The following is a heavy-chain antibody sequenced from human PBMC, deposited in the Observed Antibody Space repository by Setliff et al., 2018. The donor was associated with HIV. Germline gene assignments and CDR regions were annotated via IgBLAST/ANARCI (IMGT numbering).Heavy chain of an antibody. Sequence: SETLSLTCTVSGDSISSGGYRWSWIRQSAGRGLEWIGRIDSSGTTDYKPSLKGRVAISVDTSRNQFSLRVTSVTAADTAVYFCARDRHSSGLGSYGPWGPGILVTVSS. V-gene: IGHV4-61*02. CDR3: ARDRHSSGLGSYGP. D-gene: IGHD3-10*01. CDR1: GDSISSGGYR. J-gene: IGHJ5*02. CDR2: IDSSGTT.